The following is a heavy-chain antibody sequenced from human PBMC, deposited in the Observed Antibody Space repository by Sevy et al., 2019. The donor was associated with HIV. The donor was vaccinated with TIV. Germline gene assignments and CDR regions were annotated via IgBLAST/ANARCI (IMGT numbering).Heavy chain of an antibody. CDR2: ISSSSSYI. CDR1: GFTFSSYS. V-gene: IGHV3-21*01. J-gene: IGHJ6*02. CDR3: ARDVGVTMVRGVISDYYYGMDV. D-gene: IGHD3-10*01. Sequence: GGSLRLSCAASGFTFSSYSMNWVRQAPGKGLEWVSSISSSSSYIYYADSVKGRFTISRENAKNSLYLQMNSLRAGETAEYYCARDVGVTMVRGVISDYYYGMDVWGQGTTVTVSS.